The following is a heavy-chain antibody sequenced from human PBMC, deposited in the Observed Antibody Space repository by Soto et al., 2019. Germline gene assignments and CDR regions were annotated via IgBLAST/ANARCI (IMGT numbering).Heavy chain of an antibody. Sequence: GGSLRLSCAASGFTFSSYGMHWVRQAPGKGLEWVAVIWYDGSNKYYADSGKGRFTISRDNSKNTLYLQMNSLRAEDTAVYYCARGTYYDFWSGYDDYYYYMDVWGKGTTVTVSS. J-gene: IGHJ6*03. CDR2: IWYDGSNK. CDR3: ARGTYYDFWSGYDDYYYYMDV. CDR1: GFTFSSYG. D-gene: IGHD3-3*01. V-gene: IGHV3-33*01.